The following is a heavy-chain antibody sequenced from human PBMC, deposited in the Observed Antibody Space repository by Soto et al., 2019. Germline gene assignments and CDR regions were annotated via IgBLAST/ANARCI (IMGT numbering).Heavy chain of an antibody. CDR2: IIPILGIA. Sequence: SVKVSCKASGGTFSSYTIGWVRQAPGQGLEWMGRIIPILGIANYAQKFQGRVTITADKSTSTAYMELSRLRSDDTAVYYCAGTIAAAGTRYGMDVWGQGTTVTVSS. V-gene: IGHV1-69*02. D-gene: IGHD6-13*01. J-gene: IGHJ6*02. CDR3: AGTIAAAGTRYGMDV. CDR1: GGTFSSYT.